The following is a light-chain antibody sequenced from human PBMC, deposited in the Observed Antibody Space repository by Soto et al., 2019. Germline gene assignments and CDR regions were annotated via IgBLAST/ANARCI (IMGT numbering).Light chain of an antibody. J-gene: IGKJ5*01. V-gene: IGKV3-11*01. Sequence: ENVLTQSPGTLSLSTGERATLSCRASQSVSSYLAWYQQKPGQAPRLLIYDASNRATGIPARFSGSGSGTDFTLTISSLEPEDFAVYYCQQRSNWPPITFGQGTRLEIK. CDR2: DAS. CDR1: QSVSSY. CDR3: QQRSNWPPIT.